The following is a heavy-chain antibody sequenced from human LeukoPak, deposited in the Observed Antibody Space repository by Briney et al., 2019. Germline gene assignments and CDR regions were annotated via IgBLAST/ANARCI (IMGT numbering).Heavy chain of an antibody. J-gene: IGHJ4*02. CDR2: ISGSGGST. D-gene: IGHD3-22*01. CDR3: AKESAYYDSSGYPRAYYFDY. V-gene: IGHV3-23*01. Sequence: GGSLRLSCAASGFTFSSYAMSWVRQAPGKGLERVSDISGSGGSTYYADSVKGRFTISRDNSKNTLYLQMNSLRAEDTAVYYCAKESAYYDSSGYPRAYYFDYWGQGTLVTVSS. CDR1: GFTFSSYA.